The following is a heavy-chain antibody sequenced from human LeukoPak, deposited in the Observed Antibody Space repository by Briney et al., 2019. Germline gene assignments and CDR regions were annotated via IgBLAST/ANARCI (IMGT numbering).Heavy chain of an antibody. J-gene: IGHJ4*02. CDR1: GYTLTELS. CDR3: ATALIAAAGTGWLF. CDR2: FDPEDGET. D-gene: IGHD6-13*01. Sequence: ASVKVSCKVSGYTLTELSMHWVRQAPGKGLEWMGGFDPEDGETIYAQKFQGRVTMTEDTSTYTAYMELSSLRSEDTAVYYCATALIAAAGTGWLFWGQGTLVTVSS. V-gene: IGHV1-24*01.